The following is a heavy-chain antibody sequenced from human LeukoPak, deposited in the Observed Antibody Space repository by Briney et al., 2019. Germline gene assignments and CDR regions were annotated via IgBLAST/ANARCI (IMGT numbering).Heavy chain of an antibody. Sequence: GGSLRLSCAASGFTFSSYAMHWVRQAPGKGLEGVAVISYDGSNKYYADSVKGRFTISRDNSKNTLYLQMNSLRAEDTAVYYCARDRNPFDPWSSGDYWGQGTLVTVSS. CDR1: GFTFSSYA. CDR2: ISYDGSNK. CDR3: ARDRNPFDPWSSGDY. V-gene: IGHV3-30*04. D-gene: IGHD6-19*01. J-gene: IGHJ4*02.